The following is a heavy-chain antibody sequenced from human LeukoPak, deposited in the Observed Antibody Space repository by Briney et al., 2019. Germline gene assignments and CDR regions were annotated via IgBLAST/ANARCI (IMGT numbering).Heavy chain of an antibody. J-gene: IGHJ4*02. D-gene: IGHD6-6*01. CDR1: GYTFTSYD. CDR2: INPNSGGT. CDR3: ARAEYSSSY. V-gene: IGHV1-2*02. Sequence: GASVKVSCKASGYTFTSYDINWVRQATGQGLEWMGWINPNSGGTNYAQKFQGRVTMTRDTSISTAYMELSRLRSDDTAVYYCARAEYSSSYWGQGTLVTVSS.